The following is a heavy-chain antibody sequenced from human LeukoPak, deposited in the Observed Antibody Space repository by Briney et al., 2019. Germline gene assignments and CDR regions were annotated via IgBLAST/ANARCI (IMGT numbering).Heavy chain of an antibody. CDR1: GFTFSAIP. CDR2: INADGSET. CDR3: ARSGGAPNP. D-gene: IGHD3-16*01. Sequence: GGSLRLSCAASGFTFSAIPMTWVRQAPGKGLQWVANINADGSETHYVDSVKGRFTISRANAKNSLFLQMNSLRAEDPAIYYCARSGGAPNPWGQGTLVTVSS. V-gene: IGHV3-7*03. J-gene: IGHJ5*02.